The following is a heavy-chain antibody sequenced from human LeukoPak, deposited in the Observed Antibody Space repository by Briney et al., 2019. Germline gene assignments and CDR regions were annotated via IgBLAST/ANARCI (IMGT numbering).Heavy chain of an antibody. CDR1: GFTFSTYA. CDR3: AKVRDGYNWGGYYFDY. V-gene: IGHV3-23*01. Sequence: GGSLRLSRAASGFTFSTYAMSWVRQAPGKGLEWVSAISGSGGSTYYADSVKGRFTISRDNSKNTLYLQMNSLRAEDTAVYYCAKVRDGYNWGGYYFDYWGQGTLVTVSS. J-gene: IGHJ4*02. CDR2: ISGSGGST. D-gene: IGHD5-24*01.